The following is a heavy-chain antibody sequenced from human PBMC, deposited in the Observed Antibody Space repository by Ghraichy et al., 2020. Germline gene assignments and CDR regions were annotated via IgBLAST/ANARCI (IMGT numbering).Heavy chain of an antibody. Sequence: GGSLRLSCAASGFTFSTYGMNWVRQAPGKGLEWVSYISPGSVDIYYANSVKGRFTISRDNVKNSVFLQMNSLRDEDTAVYYCAGGPPKLEWFDPWGQGTLVTVSS. J-gene: IGHJ5*02. V-gene: IGHV3-48*02. CDR3: AGGPPKLEWFDP. CDR2: ISPGSVDI. CDR1: GFTFSTYG. D-gene: IGHD3-3*01.